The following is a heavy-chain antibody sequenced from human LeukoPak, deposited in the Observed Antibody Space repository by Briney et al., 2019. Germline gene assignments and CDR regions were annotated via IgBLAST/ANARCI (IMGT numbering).Heavy chain of an antibody. CDR2: IYYSGST. D-gene: IGHD3-10*01. V-gene: IGHV4-59*01. Sequence: NPSETLSLTCTVSGGSISSYYWSWIRRPPGKGLEWIGCIYYSGSTNYNPSLKSRVTISVDTSKNQFSLKLSSVTAADTAVYYCARGPQYYYGSGSYLGGYFDYWGQGTLVTVSS. J-gene: IGHJ4*02. CDR3: ARGPQYYYGSGSYLGGYFDY. CDR1: GGSISSYY.